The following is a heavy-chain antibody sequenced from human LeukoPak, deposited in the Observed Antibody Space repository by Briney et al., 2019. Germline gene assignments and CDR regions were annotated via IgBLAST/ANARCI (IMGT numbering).Heavy chain of an antibody. V-gene: IGHV4-4*07. CDR1: GGSISSYY. CDR2: IYTSGST. Sequence: SETLSLTCTVSGGSISSYYWSWIRQPAGKGLEWIGRIYTSGSTYYNPSLKSRVTISVDTSKNQFSLKLSSVTAADTAVYYCARDVGRGGSCYTDYWGQGTLVTVSS. D-gene: IGHD2-15*01. J-gene: IGHJ4*02. CDR3: ARDVGRGGSCYTDY.